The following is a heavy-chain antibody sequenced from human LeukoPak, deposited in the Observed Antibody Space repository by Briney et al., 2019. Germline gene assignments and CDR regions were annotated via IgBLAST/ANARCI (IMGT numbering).Heavy chain of an antibody. CDR2: IYYSGST. Sequence: SGTLSLTCTVSGGSISSYYWSWIRQPPGKGLEWIGYIYYSGSTNYNPSLKSRVTISVDTSKNQFSLKLSSETAADTAVYYCARSFGTTAAGYDAFDIWGQGTMVTVSS. D-gene: IGHD6-13*01. CDR1: GGSISSYY. J-gene: IGHJ3*02. CDR3: ARSFGTTAAGYDAFDI. V-gene: IGHV4-59*01.